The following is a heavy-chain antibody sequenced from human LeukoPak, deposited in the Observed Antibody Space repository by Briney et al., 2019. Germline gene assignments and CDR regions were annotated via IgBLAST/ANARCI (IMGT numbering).Heavy chain of an antibody. CDR3: VKEKRVAAGDAFDV. V-gene: IGHV3-9*01. CDR1: GFTFDDYV. CDR2: IGSNSGTI. D-gene: IGHD2-15*01. Sequence: PGRSLRLSCAASGFTFDDYVMHWVRQAPGQGLEWVSGIGSNSGTIGYADSVKGRFTISRDNAKNSLYLQMNSLRAEDTALYYCVKEKRVAAGDAFDVWGQGTMVTVSS. J-gene: IGHJ3*01.